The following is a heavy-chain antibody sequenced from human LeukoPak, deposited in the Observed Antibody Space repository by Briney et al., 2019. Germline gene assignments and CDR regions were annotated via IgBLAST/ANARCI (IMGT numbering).Heavy chain of an antibody. J-gene: IGHJ4*02. D-gene: IGHD6-13*01. CDR3: AKARAGDITAAFNY. Sequence: QPGGSLRLSCAASGFTFSSSAMSWVRQVPGKGLEWVSGISASGGSTYYADSVRGRFTISRDNSENTLNLQMNSLRAEDTAIYYCAKARAGDITAAFNYWGQGTLVTVSS. CDR1: GFTFSSSA. V-gene: IGHV3-23*01. CDR2: ISASGGST.